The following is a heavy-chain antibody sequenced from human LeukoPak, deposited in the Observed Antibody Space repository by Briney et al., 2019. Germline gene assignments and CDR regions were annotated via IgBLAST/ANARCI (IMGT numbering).Heavy chain of an antibody. D-gene: IGHD2-15*01. J-gene: IGHJ4*02. CDR1: GFTFSSYG. CDR3: ARKGLPDY. CDR2: IRYDGSNK. Sequence: TGGSLRLSRAASGFTFSSYGMHWVRQAPGKGLEWVAFIRYDGSNKYYADSVKGRFTISRDNSKNTLYLQMNSLRAEDTAVYYCARKGLPDYWGQGTLVTVSS. V-gene: IGHV3-30*02.